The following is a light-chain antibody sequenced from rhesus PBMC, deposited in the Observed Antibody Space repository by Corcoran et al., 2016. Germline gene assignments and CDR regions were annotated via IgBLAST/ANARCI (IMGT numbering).Light chain of an antibody. Sequence: DIQMTQSPSSLSASVGDKVTITCRAIQGIINALAWYQQKPRKAPKLLVYAASPLQSGGPSRLSGRGSGTDFTLTISSRQPEDFAVYYCQQRNSYPLTFGGGTKVEIK. J-gene: IGKJ4*01. CDR3: QQRNSYPLT. CDR2: AAS. CDR1: QGIINA. V-gene: IGKV1-33*01.